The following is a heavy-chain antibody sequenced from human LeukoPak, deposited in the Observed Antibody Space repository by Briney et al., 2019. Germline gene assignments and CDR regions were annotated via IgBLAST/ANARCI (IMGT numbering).Heavy chain of an antibody. Sequence: ASVKVSCKPSGYTFTSYSMHWVRQAPGQGLEWKGIIDPSGGTTRYAQKFQGRVTMTRDTSTSTVYMELSSLRSEDTAVYYCARVATPSRNYYYYGMDVWGQGTTVTVSS. CDR3: ARVATPSRNYYYYGMDV. D-gene: IGHD2-2*01. CDR2: IDPSGGTT. J-gene: IGHJ6*02. CDR1: GYTFTSYS. V-gene: IGHV1-46*01.